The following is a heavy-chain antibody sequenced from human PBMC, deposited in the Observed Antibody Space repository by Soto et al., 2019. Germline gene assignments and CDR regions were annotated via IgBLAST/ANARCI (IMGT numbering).Heavy chain of an antibody. CDR1: GFTFSSYG. CDR2: IWYDGSNK. J-gene: IGHJ4*02. V-gene: IGHV3-33*01. Sequence: PGGSPRLSCAASGFTFSSYGMDWVRQEPGKGLEWVAVIWYDGSNKYYADSVKGRFTISRDNAKNSLFLQMNSLRGEDTAVYYCARLRSRDSAWSDYWGQGTLVTVSS. CDR3: ARLRSRDSAWSDY. D-gene: IGHD6-19*01.